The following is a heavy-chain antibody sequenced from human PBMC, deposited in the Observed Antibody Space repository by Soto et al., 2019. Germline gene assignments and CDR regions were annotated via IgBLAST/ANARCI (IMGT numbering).Heavy chain of an antibody. D-gene: IGHD3-3*01. CDR1: GFTFSSYG. CDR3: AKDESVDYDFWSGYYGPGDY. CDR2: ISYDGSNK. V-gene: IGHV3-30*18. Sequence: GGSLRLSCAASGFTFSSYGMHWVRQTPGKGLEWVEVISYDGSNKYYADSVKGRFTISRDNSKNTLYLQMNSLRAEDTAVYYCAKDESVDYDFWSGYYGPGDYWGQGT. J-gene: IGHJ4*02.